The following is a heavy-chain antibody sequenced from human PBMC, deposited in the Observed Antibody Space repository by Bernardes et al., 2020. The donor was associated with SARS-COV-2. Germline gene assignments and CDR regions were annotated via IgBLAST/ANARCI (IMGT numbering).Heavy chain of an antibody. CDR2: ITTSGRTT. V-gene: IGHV3-11*01. Sequence: GSLSPSCAVSGFTLSDHYMSWIRQAPGKGLEWVAYITTSGRTTYYADSVKGRFTISRDNAKNSLYLQMNSLRAEDTAMYYCARSTIVSGSAYDYWGQGTLVTVSS. D-gene: IGHD1-1*01. CDR1: GFTLSDHY. J-gene: IGHJ4*02. CDR3: ARSTIVSGSAYDY.